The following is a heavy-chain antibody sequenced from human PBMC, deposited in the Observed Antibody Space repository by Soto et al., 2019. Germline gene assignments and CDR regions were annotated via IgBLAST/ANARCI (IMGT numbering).Heavy chain of an antibody. CDR3: ARVTGDRYYYYGMDV. D-gene: IGHD7-27*01. V-gene: IGHV3-33*01. J-gene: IGHJ6*02. Sequence: PGGSLRLSCAASGFTFSSYGMHWVRQAPGKGLEWVAVIWYDGSNKYYADSVKGRFTISRDNSKNTLYLQMNSLRAEDTAVYYCARVTGDRYYYYGMDVWGQGTTVTVSS. CDR2: IWYDGSNK. CDR1: GFTFSSYG.